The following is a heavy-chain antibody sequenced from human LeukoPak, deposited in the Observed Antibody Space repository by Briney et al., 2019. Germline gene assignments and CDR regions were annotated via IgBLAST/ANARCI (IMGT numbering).Heavy chain of an antibody. V-gene: IGHV4-39*01. CDR2: IYYSGST. Sequence: PSETLSLTCTVSGGSISSYYWGWIRQPPGKGLEWIGSIYYSGSTYYNPSLKSRVTISVDTSKNQFSLKLSSVTAADTAVYYCARSTRPSRGDAFDIWGQGTMVTVSS. J-gene: IGHJ3*02. CDR1: GGSISSYY. CDR3: ARSTRPSRGDAFDI. D-gene: IGHD3-10*01.